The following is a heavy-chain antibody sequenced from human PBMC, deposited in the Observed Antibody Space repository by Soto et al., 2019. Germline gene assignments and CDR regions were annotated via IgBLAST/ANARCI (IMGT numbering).Heavy chain of an antibody. Sequence: GGSLRLSCVASGFSFSSHSMNWVRQAPGKGLEWVSYISGGSKSIYYAASVKGRFTISRDNAKNSLYLEMNSLRDEDTAVYSCVRDSRRGYGMDVWGPGTTVTVSS. D-gene: IGHD3-10*01. CDR1: GFSFSSHS. J-gene: IGHJ6*02. CDR2: ISGGSKSI. V-gene: IGHV3-48*02. CDR3: VRDSRRGYGMDV.